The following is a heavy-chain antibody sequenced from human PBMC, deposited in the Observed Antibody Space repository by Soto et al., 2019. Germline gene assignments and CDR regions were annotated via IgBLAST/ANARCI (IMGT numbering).Heavy chain of an antibody. J-gene: IGHJ3*02. Sequence: QVQLQQWGAGLLKPSETLSLTCAVYGGFVSSGSYYWSWIRQPPGKGLEWIGEMSHRGGTHFNPPLKSQVTISVYTSKNQFSLKMSSVTAADTALYYCARVERGTATTVVDAFDIWGPGTMVTVSS. CDR2: MSHRGGT. D-gene: IGHD1-1*01. CDR3: ARVERGTATTVVDAFDI. V-gene: IGHV4-34*01. CDR1: GGFVSSGSYY.